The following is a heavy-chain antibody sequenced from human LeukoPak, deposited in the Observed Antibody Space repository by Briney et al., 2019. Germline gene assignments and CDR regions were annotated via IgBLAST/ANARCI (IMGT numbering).Heavy chain of an antibody. CDR3: ARATHCSSTSCSGYYYYGMDV. CDR1: GFTFSSYW. Sequence: GGSLRLSCAASGFTFSSYWMSWVRQAPGKGLEWVANIKQDGSEKYYVDSVKGRFTISRDNAKNSLYLQMNSLRAEDTAVYYCARATHCSSTSCSGYYYYGMDVWGQGTTVTVSS. D-gene: IGHD2-2*01. V-gene: IGHV3-7*04. J-gene: IGHJ6*02. CDR2: IKQDGSEK.